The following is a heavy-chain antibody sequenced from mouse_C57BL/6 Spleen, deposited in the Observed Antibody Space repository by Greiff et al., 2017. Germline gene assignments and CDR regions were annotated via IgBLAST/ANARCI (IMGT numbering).Heavy chain of an antibody. CDR1: GYTFTSYW. V-gene: IGHV1-5*01. CDR2: IYPGNGDT. Sequence: EVQLQQSGTVLAKPGASVKMSCKASGYTFTSYWMHWVKQRPGQGLEWIGAIYPGNGDTSYNQKFKGKAKLTAVTSSSTAYMELSSLTNEDSAVYYCTREGDGSCRYFDDWGTGTTVTVSA. D-gene: IGHD1-2*01. J-gene: IGHJ1*03. CDR3: TREGDGSCRYFDD.